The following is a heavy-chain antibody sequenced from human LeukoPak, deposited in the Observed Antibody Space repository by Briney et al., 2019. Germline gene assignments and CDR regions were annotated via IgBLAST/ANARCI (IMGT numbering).Heavy chain of an antibody. CDR1: GXSISSYY. CDR2: INHSGST. Sequence: SETLSLTCTVSGXSISSYYGNWIRQPPGKGLESIGKINHSGSTNYNPSLKSRVTISVDTSKNQFSLKLSSVSAADTAVYYCASWGTTVTHFFDYWGQGTLVTVSS. V-gene: IGHV4-34*01. D-gene: IGHD4-17*01. CDR3: ASWGTTVTHFFDY. J-gene: IGHJ4*02.